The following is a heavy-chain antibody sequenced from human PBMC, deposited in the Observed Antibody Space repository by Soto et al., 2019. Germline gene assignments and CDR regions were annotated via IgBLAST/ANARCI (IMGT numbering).Heavy chain of an antibody. V-gene: IGHV3-49*03. CDR3: TRAGYGSGSYYNVNGMDV. Sequence: PGGSLRLSCTASGFTFGDYAMSWFRQAPGKGLEWVGFIRSKAYGGTTEYAASVKGRFTISRDDSKSIAYLQMNSLKTEDTAVYYCTRAGYGSGSYYNVNGMDVWGQGTTVTVSS. J-gene: IGHJ6*02. D-gene: IGHD3-10*01. CDR2: IRSKAYGGTT. CDR1: GFTFGDYA.